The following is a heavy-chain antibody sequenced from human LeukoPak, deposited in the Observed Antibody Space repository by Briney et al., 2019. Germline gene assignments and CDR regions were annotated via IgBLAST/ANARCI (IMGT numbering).Heavy chain of an antibody. CDR3: ARDNSVRDEAWWFNP. J-gene: IGHJ5*02. V-gene: IGHV1-18*01. Sequence: ASVKVSCTASGYIFTNFGISWVRQARGQGLEWMGWISGYNGNTKYVQKFQGRVTMTRDMSTSTDYLELSSLRSEDTAVYYCARDNSVRDEAWWFNPWGQGTLVTVSS. D-gene: IGHD5-24*01. CDR1: GYIFTNFG. CDR2: ISGYNGNT.